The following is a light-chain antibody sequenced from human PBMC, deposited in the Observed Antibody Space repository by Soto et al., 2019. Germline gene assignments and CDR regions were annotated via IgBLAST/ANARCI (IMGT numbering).Light chain of an antibody. CDR3: QAWDSSTSNWV. V-gene: IGLV3-1*01. CDR1: KLGDKY. CDR2: QDS. Sequence: SYELTQPPSVSVSPGQTASITCSGAKLGDKYACWYQQKPGQSPVLVIYQDSKRPSGIPERFSGSNSGNTATLTISGTQAMDEADYYCQAWDSSTSNWVFGGGTKVTVL. J-gene: IGLJ3*02.